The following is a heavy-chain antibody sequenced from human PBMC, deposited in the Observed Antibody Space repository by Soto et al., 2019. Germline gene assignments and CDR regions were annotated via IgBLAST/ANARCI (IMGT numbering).Heavy chain of an antibody. CDR1: GYSFTNYW. CDR2: IDPSDSYS. V-gene: IGHV5-10-1*01. Sequence: GESLQISCKGSGYSFTNYWISWVRQMPGKGLEWMGRIDPSDSYSNYSPSFHGHVTISTDKSISTAYLQWSSLKASDTAMYYCARSRESGKPEKVAFDIWGQVPLVTFSS. J-gene: IGHJ3*02. CDR3: ARSRESGKPEKVAFDI.